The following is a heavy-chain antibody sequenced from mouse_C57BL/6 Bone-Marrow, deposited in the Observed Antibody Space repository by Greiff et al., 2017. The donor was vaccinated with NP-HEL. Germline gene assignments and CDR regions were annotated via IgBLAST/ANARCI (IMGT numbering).Heavy chain of an antibody. D-gene: IGHD2-4*01. J-gene: IGHJ3*01. V-gene: IGHV5-4*01. CDR1: GFTFSSYA. CDR3: ARALYDYDVGFAY. CDR2: ISDGGSYT. Sequence: EVQLLESGGGLVKPGGSLKLSCAASGFTFSSYAMSWVRQTPEKRLEWVATISDGGSYTYYPDNVKGRFTISRDNAKNNLYLQMRHLKSEDTAMYYCARALYDYDVGFAYWGQGTLVTVSA.